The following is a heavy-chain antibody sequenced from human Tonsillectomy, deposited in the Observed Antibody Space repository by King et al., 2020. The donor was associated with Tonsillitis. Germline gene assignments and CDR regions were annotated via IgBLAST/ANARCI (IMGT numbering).Heavy chain of an antibody. Sequence: QLVQSGAEVKKPGASVKVSCKASGYTFTSYGISWVRKAPGQGLEWRGWVSAYNGHTIYAQKLQGKVTMTTDTSTSTAYMGLGGLRSDDTAVYFRARGSTLVGAFDYWGQGTLVTVSS. J-gene: IGHJ4*02. CDR3: ARGSTLVGAFDY. CDR2: VSAYNGHT. D-gene: IGHD1-26*01. V-gene: IGHV1-18*01. CDR1: GYTFTSYG.